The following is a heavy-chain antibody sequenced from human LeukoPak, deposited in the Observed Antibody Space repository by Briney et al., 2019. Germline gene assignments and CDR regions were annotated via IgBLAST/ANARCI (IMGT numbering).Heavy chain of an antibody. CDR3: ARDEGGSYYFDY. CDR1: GFTFSSYW. J-gene: IGHJ4*02. V-gene: IGHV3-21*01. CDR2: ISGSGGST. Sequence: PGGSLRLSCAASGFTFSSYWMSWVRQAPGKGLEWVSAISGSGGSTYYADSVKGRFTISRDNAKNSLYLQMNSLRAEDTAVYYCARDEGGSYYFDYWGQGTLVTVSS. D-gene: IGHD1-26*01.